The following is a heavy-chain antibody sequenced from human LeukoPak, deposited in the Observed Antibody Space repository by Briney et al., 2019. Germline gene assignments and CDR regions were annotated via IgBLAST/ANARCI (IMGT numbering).Heavy chain of an antibody. CDR3: ARLWMVPARPINWFDP. CDR1: GGSFSGYY. J-gene: IGHJ5*02. Sequence: SETLSLTCAVYGGSFSGYYWSWIRQPPGKGLEWIGEINHSGSTNYNPSPKSRVTISVDTSKNQFSLKLSSVTAADTAVYYCARLWMVPARPINWFDPWGQGTLVTVSS. CDR2: INHSGST. V-gene: IGHV4-34*01. D-gene: IGHD2-2*01.